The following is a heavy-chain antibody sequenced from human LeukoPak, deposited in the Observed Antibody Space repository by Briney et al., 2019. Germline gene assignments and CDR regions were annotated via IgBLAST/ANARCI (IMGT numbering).Heavy chain of an antibody. CDR3: ARRTGTSAFDI. J-gene: IGHJ3*02. D-gene: IGHD1-1*01. Sequence: SETLSLTCTVSTGSISSSSYYWGWIRQPPGKGLEWIGNMYYSGSIYYNPSLKSRVTISVDTSKNQFSLKLSSVTAADTAVYFCARRTGTSAFDIWGQGTMVTVSS. CDR2: MYYSGSI. V-gene: IGHV4-39*01. CDR1: TGSISSSSYY.